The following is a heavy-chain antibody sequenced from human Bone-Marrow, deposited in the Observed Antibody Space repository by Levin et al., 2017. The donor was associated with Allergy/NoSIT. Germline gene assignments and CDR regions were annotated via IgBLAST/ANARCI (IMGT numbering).Heavy chain of an antibody. Sequence: SETLSLTCSVSGDSINNPYYYWSWIRQPPGKGLEWIASVYYSGGTYYSPSLKSRVTISIDTSKNQFSLKLTSLTAADTAVYFCAKNESRRGWFDSWGQGTLVNVSS. CDR1: GDSINNPYYY. CDR2: VYYSGGT. J-gene: IGHJ5*01. V-gene: IGHV4-61*01. CDR3: AKNESRRGWFDS.